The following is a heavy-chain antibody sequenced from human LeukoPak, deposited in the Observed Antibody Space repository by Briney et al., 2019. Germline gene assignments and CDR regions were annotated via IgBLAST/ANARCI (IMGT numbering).Heavy chain of an antibody. CDR2: IRYDGSKK. CDR1: GFTFSSYG. CDR3: AKDGGGSYYSYYYYMDV. V-gene: IGHV3-30*02. D-gene: IGHD1-26*01. Sequence: PGGSLRLSCAASGFTFSSYGMHWVRQAPGKGMEWVAFIRYDGSKKYYADSVKGRFTISRDNSKNTLYLQMNSLRAEDTAVYYCAKDGGGSYYSYYYYMDVWGKGTTVTVSS. J-gene: IGHJ6*03.